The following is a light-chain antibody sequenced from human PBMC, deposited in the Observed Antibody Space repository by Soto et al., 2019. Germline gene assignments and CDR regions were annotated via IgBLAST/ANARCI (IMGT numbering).Light chain of an antibody. J-gene: IGKJ2*01. V-gene: IGKV3-20*01. CDR1: QSVTNNY. CDR3: QQYGSSPPYT. Sequence: EVVLTQSPGTLSLSQGERATLSCRASQSVTNNYFAWYQQKPGQGPRLLIFGSSDRATGIPDRFSGSGSGTDFTLTISRLEPEDFAVYYCQQYGSSPPYTFGQGTKLEIK. CDR2: GSS.